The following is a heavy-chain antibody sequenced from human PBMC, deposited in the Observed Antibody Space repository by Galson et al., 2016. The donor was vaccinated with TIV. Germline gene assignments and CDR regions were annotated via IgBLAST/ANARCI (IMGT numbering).Heavy chain of an antibody. V-gene: IGHV3-53*05. CDR2: IYSGGST. Sequence: SLRLSCAASGFSVSSHYMSWVRQAPGKGLDWVSFIYSGGSTKYADSVKGRFTISRDNSRNSLYLQMNSLRTEDSALYFCAKDYMWKEDYYYMDVWGKGTTVTVSS. CDR3: AKDYMWKEDYYYMDV. D-gene: IGHD1-1*01. J-gene: IGHJ6*03. CDR1: GFSVSSHY.